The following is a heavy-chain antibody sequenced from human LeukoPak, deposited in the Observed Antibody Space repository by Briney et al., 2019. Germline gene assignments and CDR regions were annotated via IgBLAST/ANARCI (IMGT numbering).Heavy chain of an antibody. D-gene: IGHD5-24*01. CDR2: INPNSGGT. J-gene: IGHJ4*02. V-gene: IGHV1-2*02. Sequence: ASVKVSCKASGYTFTGYYMHWVRQAPGQGLEGMGWINPNSGGTKYAQKFKGRVTMTRDMSISTAYMELSRLRSDDTAVYYCARDRAGSGYNPLGYWGQGTLVTVSS. CDR3: ARDRAGSGYNPLGY. CDR1: GYTFTGYY.